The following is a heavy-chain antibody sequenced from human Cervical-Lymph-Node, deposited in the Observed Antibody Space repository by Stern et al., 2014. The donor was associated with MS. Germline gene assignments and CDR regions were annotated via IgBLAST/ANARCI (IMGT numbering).Heavy chain of an antibody. CDR3: ARGATYYDSSGYYGDY. CDR1: GFTFSSYG. CDR2: IWYDGSNK. Sequence: VQLVESGGGVVQPGRSLRLSCAASGFTFSSYGMHWVRQAPGKGLEWVAVIWYDGSNKYYADSVKGRFTISRDNSKNTLYLQMNSLRAEDTAVYYCARGATYYDSSGYYGDYWGQGTLVTVSS. V-gene: IGHV3-33*01. J-gene: IGHJ4*02. D-gene: IGHD3-22*01.